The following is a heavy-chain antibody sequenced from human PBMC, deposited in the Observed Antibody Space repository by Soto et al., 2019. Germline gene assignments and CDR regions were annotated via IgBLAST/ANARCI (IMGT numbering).Heavy chain of an antibody. CDR1: GFTFTNYG. CDR2: IYYDGGDK. J-gene: IGHJ6*02. Sequence: GGSLRLSCAASGFTFTNYGMHWVRQAPGKGLEWVAMIYYDGGDKYYADSVKGRFTISRDNSKNTLYLQMNSLRAEDTAVYYCAKDPFGIVVVILPSMDVWGQGTTVTVSS. CDR3: AKDPFGIVVVILPSMDV. V-gene: IGHV3-33*06. D-gene: IGHD2-21*01.